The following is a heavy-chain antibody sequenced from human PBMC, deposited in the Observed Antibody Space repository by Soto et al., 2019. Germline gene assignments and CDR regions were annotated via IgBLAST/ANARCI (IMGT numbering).Heavy chain of an antibody. CDR2: IIPIFGTA. J-gene: IGHJ4*02. Sequence: SVKVSCKASGGTFSSYAISCVRQAPGQGLEWMGGIIPIFGTANYAQKFQGRVTITADKSTSTAYMELSSLRSEDTAVYYCAREVGATAYFDYWGQGTLVTVS. D-gene: IGHD1-26*01. V-gene: IGHV1-69*06. CDR1: GGTFSSYA. CDR3: AREVGATAYFDY.